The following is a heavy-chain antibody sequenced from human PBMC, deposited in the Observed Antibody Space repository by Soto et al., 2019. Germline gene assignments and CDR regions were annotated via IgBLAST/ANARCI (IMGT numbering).Heavy chain of an antibody. D-gene: IGHD3-3*01. CDR2: ISAYNGNT. V-gene: IGHV1-18*01. CDR3: ATSRSLRFLEWFSV. J-gene: IGHJ4*02. CDR1: GYTFTSYG. Sequence: ASVKVSCKASGYTFTSYGISWVRQAPGQGLEWMGWISAYNGNTNYAQKLQGRVTMTTDTSTSTAYMELRSLRSDDTAVYYCATSRSLRFLEWFSVWGQGTLVTVTS.